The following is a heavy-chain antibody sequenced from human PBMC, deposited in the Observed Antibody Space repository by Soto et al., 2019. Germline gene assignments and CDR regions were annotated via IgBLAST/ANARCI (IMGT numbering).Heavy chain of an antibody. Sequence: QITLKESGPMLVKPTQTLTLTCTFSGFSLSTHGVSVGWIRQPPGKGLEWLALIYWDDDKHYSPSLKSRLTVTRDTSKNQVVLTIINVDPVDTATYFCAHKVPANDGNWFDPWGPGILVTVSS. J-gene: IGHJ5*02. CDR1: GFSLSTHGVS. CDR2: IYWDDDK. V-gene: IGHV2-5*02. CDR3: AHKVPANDGNWFDP.